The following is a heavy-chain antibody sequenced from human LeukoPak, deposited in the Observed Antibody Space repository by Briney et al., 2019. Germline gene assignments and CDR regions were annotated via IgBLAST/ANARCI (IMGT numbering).Heavy chain of an antibody. V-gene: IGHV3-7*01. CDR1: GFTFSSYW. CDR2: IKQDGSEK. Sequence: GGSLRLSCAASGFTFSSYWMSWVRQAPGKGLEWVANIKQDGSEKYYVDSVKGRFTISRDNAKNSLYLQMNSLRAEDTAVYYCARVSSLLWFGELLWYFDYWGQGTLVTVSS. J-gene: IGHJ4*02. CDR3: ARVSSLLWFGELLWYFDY. D-gene: IGHD3-10*01.